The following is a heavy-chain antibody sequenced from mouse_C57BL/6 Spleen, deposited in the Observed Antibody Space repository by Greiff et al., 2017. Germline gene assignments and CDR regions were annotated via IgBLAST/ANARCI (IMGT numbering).Heavy chain of an antibody. CDR1: GYTFTSYW. CDR2: IDPNSGCT. Sequence: QVQLQQPGAELVKPGASVKLSCKASGYTFTSYWMHWVKQRPGRGLEWIGRIDPNSGCTKYNEKFKGKATLTVDKPSSTAYMQLSRLTSEDSAVYYCARLHYGYDGPMGYAMDYWGQGTSVTVSS. CDR3: ARLHYGYDGPMGYAMDY. J-gene: IGHJ4*01. V-gene: IGHV1-72*01. D-gene: IGHD2-2*01.